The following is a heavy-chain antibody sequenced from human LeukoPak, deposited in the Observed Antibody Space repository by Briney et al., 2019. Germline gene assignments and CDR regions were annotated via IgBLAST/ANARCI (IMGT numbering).Heavy chain of an antibody. V-gene: IGHV4-39*07. J-gene: IGHJ6*03. D-gene: IGHD3-9*01. CDR2: IYYSGST. CDR1: GGSIRSSTYY. Sequence: KSSETLSLTCTVSGGSIRSSTYYWGWIRQPPGKELEWIGSIYYSGSTDYNPSLKSRVTISADTSKNRFSLKLSSVTAADTAVYYCARSQHVLRYFDWLPNQDYQYYYMDVWGKGTTVTVSS. CDR3: ARSQHVLRYFDWLPNQDYQYYYMDV.